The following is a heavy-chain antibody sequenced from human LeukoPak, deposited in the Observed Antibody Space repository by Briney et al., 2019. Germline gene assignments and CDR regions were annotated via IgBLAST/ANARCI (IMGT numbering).Heavy chain of an antibody. J-gene: IGHJ4*02. V-gene: IGHV1-18*01. Sequence: GASVKVSCKTSGYTFTSYGLTWVRQAPGQGLEWMGWISAYNGNTNYAQSLQGRVTMTTDTSTNTGYLDVRSLRSDDTAVYYWARDGVLPGAMFVWGQGTLVTVSS. CDR2: ISAYNGNT. CDR3: ARDGVLPGAMFV. D-gene: IGHD2-2*01. CDR1: GYTFTSYG.